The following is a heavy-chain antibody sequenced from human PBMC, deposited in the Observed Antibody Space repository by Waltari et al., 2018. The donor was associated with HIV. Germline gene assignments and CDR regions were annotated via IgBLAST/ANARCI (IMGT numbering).Heavy chain of an antibody. V-gene: IGHV3-9*01. J-gene: IGHJ4*02. CDR3: ARDMGSTLTNNFDN. D-gene: IGHD4-4*01. CDR2: INWNGGTI. CDR1: NFIIEDFD. Sequence: QLVVSGGGLVQPGRSLRLSCAASNFIIEDFDMHWVRQAPGKGLEWVSVINWNGGTIGYAASVKGRFTVSRDNAKNSLSLQMNSLRADDTAFYYCARDMGSTLTNNFDNWGQGTLVTVSS.